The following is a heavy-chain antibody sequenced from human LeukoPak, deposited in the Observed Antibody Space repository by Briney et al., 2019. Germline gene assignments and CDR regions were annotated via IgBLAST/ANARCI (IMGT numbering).Heavy chain of an antibody. Sequence: SSETLSLTCTVSGGSISSYYWSWIRQPPGKGLEWIGYIYYSGSTNYNPSLKSRATISVDTSKNQFSLKLSSVTAADTAVYYCARVGTAAEDYFDYWGQGTLVTVSS. V-gene: IGHV4-59*01. CDR2: IYYSGST. J-gene: IGHJ4*02. CDR1: GGSISSYY. D-gene: IGHD6-13*01. CDR3: ARVGTAAEDYFDY.